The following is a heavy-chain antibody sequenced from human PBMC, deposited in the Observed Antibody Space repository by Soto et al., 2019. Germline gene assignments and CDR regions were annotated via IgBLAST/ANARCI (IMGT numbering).Heavy chain of an antibody. Sequence: EVQLVESGGGLIQPGGSLRLSCAASGFNVSSNYMSWVRQAPGKGLEWLSVIYSGGSTYYAESVKGRFTISRDNSKNTLNPQMHALRVEDTAVEYCARGPHVGISTSWGQGTLVTVSS. V-gene: IGHV3-53*01. J-gene: IGHJ4*02. D-gene: IGHD2-2*01. CDR1: GFNVSSNY. CDR2: IYSGGST. CDR3: ARGPHVGISTS.